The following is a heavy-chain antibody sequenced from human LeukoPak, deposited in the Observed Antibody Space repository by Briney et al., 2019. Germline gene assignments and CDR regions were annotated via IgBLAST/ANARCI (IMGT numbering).Heavy chain of an antibody. CDR2: IYYSGST. CDR3: ARLLGYYDSSGWDYYYYYYMDV. V-gene: IGHV4-59*01. CDR1: GGSISSYY. J-gene: IGHJ6*03. D-gene: IGHD3-22*01. Sequence: SETLSLTCTVSGGSISSYYWSWIRQPPGKGLEWIGYIYYSGSTNYNPSLKSRVTISVDTSKNRFSLKLSSVTAADTAVYYCARLLGYYDSSGWDYYYYYYMDVWGKGTTVTVSS.